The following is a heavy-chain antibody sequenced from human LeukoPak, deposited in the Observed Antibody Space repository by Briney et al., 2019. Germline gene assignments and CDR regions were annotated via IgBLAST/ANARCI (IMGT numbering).Heavy chain of an antibody. J-gene: IGHJ3*02. D-gene: IGHD7-27*01. V-gene: IGHV3-74*01. CDR1: GFTFSSYW. Sequence: GGSLRLSCAASGFTFSSYWMHWVRQAPGKGLVWVSRISSDGSSTTYADSVKGRFAISRDNAKNTLYLQMNSLRAEDTAVYYCARVLLGTWGAFDIWGQGTMVTVSS. CDR2: ISSDGSST. CDR3: ARVLLGTWGAFDI.